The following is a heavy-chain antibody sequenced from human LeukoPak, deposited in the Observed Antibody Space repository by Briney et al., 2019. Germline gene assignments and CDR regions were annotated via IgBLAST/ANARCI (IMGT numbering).Heavy chain of an antibody. CDR2: IYTSGST. CDR1: GGSISSYY. D-gene: IGHD2-2*01. V-gene: IGHV4-4*07. Sequence: SETLSLTCTVSGGSISSYYWSWIRQPAGKGLEWIGRIYTSGSTNYNPSLKSRVTISVDTSKNQFSLKLSSVTAADTAVYYCARSIVVVPAAMGDYDYYYMDVWGKGTTVTVSS. CDR3: ARSIVVVPAAMGDYDYYYMDV. J-gene: IGHJ6*03.